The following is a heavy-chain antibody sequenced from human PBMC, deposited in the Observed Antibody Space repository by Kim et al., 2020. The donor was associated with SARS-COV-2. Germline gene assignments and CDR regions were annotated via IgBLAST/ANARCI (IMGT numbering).Heavy chain of an antibody. CDR3: AREGDYYDLYYFDY. J-gene: IGHJ4*02. Sequence: SQKFQGRVNITRNTSASTAYMELSSLRSEDTAVYYCAREGDYYDLYYFDYWGQGTLVTVSS. V-gene: IGHV1-3*01. D-gene: IGHD3-22*01.